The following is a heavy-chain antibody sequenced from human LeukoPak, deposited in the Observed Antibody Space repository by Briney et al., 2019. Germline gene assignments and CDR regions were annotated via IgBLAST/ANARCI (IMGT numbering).Heavy chain of an antibody. D-gene: IGHD3-10*01. Sequence: GGSLRLSCAASGFTFSNYAMSRVRQAPGKGLEWVSTISGSGGSTYYADSVKGRFTISRDNSKNTLYLQMNSLRAEDTAVYYCAKGGDSGSYYPFDYWGQGTLVTVSS. CDR3: AKGGDSGSYYPFDY. J-gene: IGHJ4*02. V-gene: IGHV3-23*01. CDR2: ISGSGGST. CDR1: GFTFSNYA.